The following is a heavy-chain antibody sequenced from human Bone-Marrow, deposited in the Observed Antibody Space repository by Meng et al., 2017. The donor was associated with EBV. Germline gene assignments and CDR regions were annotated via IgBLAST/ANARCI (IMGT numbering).Heavy chain of an antibody. CDR1: RYTFTGYY. CDR2: INPNSGGT. D-gene: IGHD5-12*01. Sequence: VQSGAEVRKPGAQLHVSCKGSRYTFTGYYMHWVRQAPGQGLEWMGRINPNSGGTNYAQKFQGRVTMTRDTSISTAYMELSRLRSDDTAVYYCVSSGYGHFDYWGQGTLVTVSS. CDR3: VSSGYGHFDY. V-gene: IGHV1-2*06. J-gene: IGHJ4*02.